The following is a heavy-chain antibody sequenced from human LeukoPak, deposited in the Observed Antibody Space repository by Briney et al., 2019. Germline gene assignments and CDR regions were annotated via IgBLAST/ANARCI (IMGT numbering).Heavy chain of an antibody. CDR2: ISGSGATT. J-gene: IGHJ4*02. Sequence: GGALRLSCAASGFTFISYAMSWVRQAPGKGLEWVSAISGSGATTYYADSVKGRFTISRDNSKNTLYLQMNSLRAEDTAVYYCAKAYEYCSSTSCYSAGSDYWGQGTLVTVSS. V-gene: IGHV3-23*01. CDR3: AKAYEYCSSTSCYSAGSDY. CDR1: GFTFISYA. D-gene: IGHD2-2*01.